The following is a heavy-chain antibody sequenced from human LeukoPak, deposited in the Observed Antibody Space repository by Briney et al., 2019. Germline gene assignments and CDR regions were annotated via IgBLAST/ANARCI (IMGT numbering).Heavy chain of an antibody. CDR3: TRDWSVRSSWYASYYYYMDV. J-gene: IGHJ6*03. V-gene: IGHV1-2*02. CDR1: GYTFTGYY. Sequence: ASVKVSCKASGYTFTGYYMHWVRQAPGQGLEWMGWINPNSGGTNYAQKFQGRVTMTRDTSISTAYMELSRLRSDDTAVYYCTRDWSVRSSWYASYYYYMDVWGKGTTVTVSS. CDR2: INPNSGGT. D-gene: IGHD6-13*01.